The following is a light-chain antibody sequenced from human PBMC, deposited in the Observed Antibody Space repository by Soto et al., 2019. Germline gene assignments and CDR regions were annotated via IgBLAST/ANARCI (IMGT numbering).Light chain of an antibody. CDR2: DVS. J-gene: IGLJ1*01. V-gene: IGLV2-14*03. Sequence: QSALAQSASVSGSPGQSITISCTGTSSDVGAFNYVSWYQQHPGKAPKLILYDVSNRPPGVSNRFSGSKSGNTASLTISGLLSEDEADYYCSSYTRSRAFVFGTGTKLTVL. CDR1: SSDVGAFNY. CDR3: SSYTRSRAFV.